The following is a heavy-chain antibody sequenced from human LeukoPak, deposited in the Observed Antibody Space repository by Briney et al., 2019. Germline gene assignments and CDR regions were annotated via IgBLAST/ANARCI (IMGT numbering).Heavy chain of an antibody. CDR2: IYHIGST. V-gene: IGHV4-61*01. Sequence: SETLSLTCTISGYSFSSGYYWSWIRQPPRKGLEWIGYIYHIGSTNYNPSLKSRVTISEDTSKDQFSLRLSSVTAADTAVYYCARDLAAAGTIDPWGQGTLVTVSS. J-gene: IGHJ5*02. D-gene: IGHD6-13*01. CDR1: GYSFSSGYY. CDR3: ARDLAAAGTIDP.